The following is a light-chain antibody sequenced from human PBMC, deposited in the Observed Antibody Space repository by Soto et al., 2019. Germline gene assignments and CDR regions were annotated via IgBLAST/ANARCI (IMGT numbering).Light chain of an antibody. V-gene: IGKV1-9*01. J-gene: IGKJ3*01. CDR2: SAT. Sequence: DIQLTQSPSFLSASVGDRVTITCRASKAIASFLAWYQQKPGEAPKLLIYSATTLQSGVPSRFSGSRSGPEYTLTISSLQPEDFATYFCQQLNTFPPFFTFGPGTKVDIK. CDR1: KAIASF. CDR3: QQLNTFPPFFT.